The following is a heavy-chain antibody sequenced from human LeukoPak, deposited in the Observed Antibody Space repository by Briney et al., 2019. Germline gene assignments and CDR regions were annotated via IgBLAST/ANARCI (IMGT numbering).Heavy chain of an antibody. CDR1: GFSFSSYG. J-gene: IGHJ4*02. Sequence: PGGSLRLSCAASGFSFSSYGMHWVRQAPGKGLEWVAVISDDGSNEYYADSVKGRFTISRDNSRNTLYLQMNSLRAEDTAVYYCAYMRGLYYGIDYWGQGTLVTVSS. V-gene: IGHV3-30*03. CDR2: ISDDGSNE. CDR3: AYMRGLYYGIDY. D-gene: IGHD3-10*01.